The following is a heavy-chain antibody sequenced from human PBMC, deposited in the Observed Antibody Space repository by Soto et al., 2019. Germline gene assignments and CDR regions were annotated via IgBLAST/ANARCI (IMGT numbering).Heavy chain of an antibody. CDR3: ARGSDWHDY. CDR1: GYTFTTYD. D-gene: IGHD3-9*01. CDR2: ISAYNGNR. Sequence: ASVKVSCKASGYTFTTYDISWLRQAPGQGLGWMGWISAYNGNRNYAQKLQGRVTMTTDTSTTTAYMELRSLRSDDTAVYYCARGSDWHDYWGQATLVTVSS. J-gene: IGHJ4*02. V-gene: IGHV1-18*01.